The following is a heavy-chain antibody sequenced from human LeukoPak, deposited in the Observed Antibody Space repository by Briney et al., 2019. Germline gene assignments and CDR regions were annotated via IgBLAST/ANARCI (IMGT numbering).Heavy chain of an antibody. CDR1: GFTFSSYA. CDR3: AKGMAAAGRVFDY. V-gene: IGHV3-23*01. J-gene: IGHJ4*02. D-gene: IGHD6-13*01. CDR2: ISAGGGST. Sequence: GGSLRLSCAASGFTFSSYAMSWVRPAPGKGLEGVSGISAGGGSTNYVDAVKGRFTISRDNSKNTLSLQMNSLRAEDTAVYYCAKGMAAAGRVFDYWSQGTLVTVSS.